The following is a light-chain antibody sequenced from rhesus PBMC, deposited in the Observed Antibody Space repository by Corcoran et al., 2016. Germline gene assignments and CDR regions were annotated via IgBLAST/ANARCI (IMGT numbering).Light chain of an antibody. CDR2: CAS. CDR1: QAINDH. Sequence: DIQMTQSPSSLSASVGDRVTITCRVSQAINDHLSWYQQKPGKAPKPLIYCASSLETGVPSRFSGSRSGTDYTLTISSLQPEDIATYYCQQYNNSPFTFGPGTKPDIK. J-gene: IGKJ3*01. CDR3: QQYNNSPFT. V-gene: IGKV1-66*01.